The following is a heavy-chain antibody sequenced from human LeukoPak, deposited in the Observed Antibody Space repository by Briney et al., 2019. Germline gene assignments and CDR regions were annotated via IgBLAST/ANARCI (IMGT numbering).Heavy chain of an antibody. CDR2: IYYSGST. J-gene: IGHJ4*02. D-gene: IGHD3-10*01. Sequence: SETLSLTCTVSGGSISSYYWSWIRQPPGKGLEWIGYIYYSGSTNYNPSLKSRVTISVDTSKNQFSLKLSSVTAADTAVYYCARRAVRGVAHIDYWGQGTLVTVSS. V-gene: IGHV4-59*01. CDR1: GGSISSYY. CDR3: ARRAVRGVAHIDY.